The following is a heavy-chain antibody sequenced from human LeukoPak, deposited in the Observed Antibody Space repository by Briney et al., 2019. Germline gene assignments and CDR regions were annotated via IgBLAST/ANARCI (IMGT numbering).Heavy chain of an antibody. D-gene: IGHD5-24*01. Sequence: PGGSLRLSCAASGFTFSSYAMSWVRQAPGKGLEWVSSISGSGGSTYYADSVKGRFTISRDNSKHTLYLQMNSLRAEDTAVYYCAKISDLLATLWTYFDYWGQGTLVTVSS. CDR2: ISGSGGST. CDR1: GFTFSSYA. V-gene: IGHV3-23*01. J-gene: IGHJ4*02. CDR3: AKISDLLATLWTYFDY.